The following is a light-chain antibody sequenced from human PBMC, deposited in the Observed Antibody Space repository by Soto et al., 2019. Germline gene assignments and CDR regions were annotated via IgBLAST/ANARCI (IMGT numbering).Light chain of an antibody. Sequence: EIVLTQSPGPLSLSPGERATLSCRASQSVSSSLAWYQQKPGQAPRLLIYGASGRATGIPDRFSGSGAGTDFTLTISRLEPEDFAVYYCQQYSSSLITFGQGTRLEIK. J-gene: IGKJ5*01. CDR1: QSVSSS. CDR2: GAS. V-gene: IGKV3-20*01. CDR3: QQYSSSLIT.